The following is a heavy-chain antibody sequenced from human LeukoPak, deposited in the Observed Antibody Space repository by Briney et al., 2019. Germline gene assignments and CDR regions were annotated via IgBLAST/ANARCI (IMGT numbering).Heavy chain of an antibody. CDR3: ARGLGYCSGGSCSYYYYYYMDV. CDR2: MNPNSGNT. Sequence: GASVKVSCKASGYTFTSYDINWVRQATGQGLEWMGWMNPNSGNTGYAQKFQGRVTMTRNTSISTAYMELSSLRSEDTAVYYCARGLGYCSGGSCSYYYYYYMDVWGEGTTVTVSS. CDR1: GYTFTSYD. D-gene: IGHD2-15*01. V-gene: IGHV1-8*01. J-gene: IGHJ6*03.